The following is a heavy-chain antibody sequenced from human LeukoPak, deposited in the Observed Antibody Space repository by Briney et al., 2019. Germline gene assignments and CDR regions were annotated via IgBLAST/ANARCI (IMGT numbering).Heavy chain of an antibody. Sequence: SETLSLTCTVSGGPIRSYYWSWMRQPPGKGLEWIGNIHYSESTNFNPSLKSRVAIAVDTSKNQFSLSMRSVTAADTAVYYCARDSGNAPDYFDYWGQGILVTVSS. CDR1: GGPIRSYY. J-gene: IGHJ4*02. CDR3: ARDSGNAPDYFDY. V-gene: IGHV4-59*01. CDR2: IHYSEST.